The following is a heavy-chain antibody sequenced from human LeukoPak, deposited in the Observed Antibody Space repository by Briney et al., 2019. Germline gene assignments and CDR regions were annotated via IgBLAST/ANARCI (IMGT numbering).Heavy chain of an antibody. CDR3: AREGVWESGSYYDAFDI. CDR2: IKQDGSEK. J-gene: IGHJ3*02. CDR1: GFTFSSYS. D-gene: IGHD1-26*01. V-gene: IGHV3-7*01. Sequence: PGGSLRLSCAASGFTFSSYSMNWVRQAPGKGLEWVANIKQDGSEKYYVDSVKGRFTISRDNAKNSLYLQMNSLRAEDTAVYYCAREGVWESGSYYDAFDIWGQGTMVTVSS.